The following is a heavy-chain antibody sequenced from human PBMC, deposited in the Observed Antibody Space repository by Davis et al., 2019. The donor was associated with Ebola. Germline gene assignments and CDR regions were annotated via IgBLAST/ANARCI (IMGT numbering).Heavy chain of an antibody. J-gene: IGHJ4*02. D-gene: IGHD4-23*01. CDR2: IIPIFGTA. CDR1: GGTFSSYA. CDR3: ARGDYGGNSGLFNFDY. V-gene: IGHV1-69*13. Sequence: SVKVSCKASGGTFSSYAISWVRQAAGQGLEWMGGIIPIFGTANYAQKFQGRVTITADESTSTAYMELSSLRSEDTAVYYCARGDYGGNSGLFNFDYWGQGTLVTVSS.